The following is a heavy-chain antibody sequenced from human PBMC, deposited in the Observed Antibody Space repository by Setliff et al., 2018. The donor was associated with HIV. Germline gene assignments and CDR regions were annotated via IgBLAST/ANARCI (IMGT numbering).Heavy chain of an antibody. V-gene: IGHV4-34*01. CDR3: ARGGRSTVTQWAWFDP. CDR2: INHSGKT. D-gene: IGHD4-17*01. J-gene: IGHJ5*02. CDR1: GGSFSGYY. Sequence: SETLSLTCAVYGGSFSGYYWTWIRQPPGKGLEWIGDINHSGKTNYNRSLKSRVAISVDTSNNQFSLTMRSVTAADTAVYYCARGGRSTVTQWAWFDPWGQGTLVTVSS.